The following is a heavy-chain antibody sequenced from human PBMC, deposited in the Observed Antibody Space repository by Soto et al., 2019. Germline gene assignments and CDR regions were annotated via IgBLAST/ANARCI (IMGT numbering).Heavy chain of an antibody. Sequence: GGSLRLSCAASGFTFGTYAMHWVRQAPGKGLEWVAVIYYDGSNRYYGDAVKGRFTISRDNSKSTLYLQMSSLRAEDTAVYYCARAFCTNGVCYYYDSSGYPNAFDIWGQGTMVTVSS. J-gene: IGHJ3*02. D-gene: IGHD3-22*01. CDR1: GFTFGTYA. CDR2: IYYDGSNR. CDR3: ARAFCTNGVCYYYDSSGYPNAFDI. V-gene: IGHV3-33*01.